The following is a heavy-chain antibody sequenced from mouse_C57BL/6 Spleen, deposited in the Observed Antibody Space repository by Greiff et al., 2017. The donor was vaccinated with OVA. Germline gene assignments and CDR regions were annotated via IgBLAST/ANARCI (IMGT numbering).Heavy chain of an antibody. CDR1: GYTFTSYW. V-gene: IGHV1-55*01. CDR3: ARGEITRVEGTDD. Sequence: QVQLKQPGAELVKPGASVKMSCKASGYTFTSYWITWVKQRPGQGLEWIGDIYPGSGSTNYNEKFKSKATLTVDTSSSTAYMQLSSLTSEDAAVYDCARGEITRVEGTDDWGKGTSVTVAS. D-gene: IGHD1-1*01. J-gene: IGHJ4*01. CDR2: IYPGSGST.